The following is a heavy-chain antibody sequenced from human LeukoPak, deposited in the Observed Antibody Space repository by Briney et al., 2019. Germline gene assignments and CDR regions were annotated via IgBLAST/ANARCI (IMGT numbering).Heavy chain of an antibody. CDR2: IYYSGST. V-gene: IGHV4-59*01. Sequence: PSETLSLTCTVSGGSISSYYWSWIRQPPGKGLEWIGYIYYSGSTNYNPSLKSRVTISVDTSKNQFSLKLSSVTAADTAVYYCARARYSSGWYRANWFDPWGQGTLVTVSS. J-gene: IGHJ5*02. CDR3: ARARYSSGWYRANWFDP. D-gene: IGHD6-19*01. CDR1: GGSISSYY.